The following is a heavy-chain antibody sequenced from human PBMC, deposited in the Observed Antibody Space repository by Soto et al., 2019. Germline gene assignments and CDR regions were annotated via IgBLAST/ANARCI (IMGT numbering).Heavy chain of an antibody. CDR2: ISYDGSNK. D-gene: IGHD2-21*02. CDR1: GFIFSSYA. V-gene: IGHV3-30-3*01. J-gene: IGHJ3*02. Sequence: GGSLRLSCAASGFIFSSYAMHWVRQAPGKGLEWVAVISYDGSNKYYADSVKGRFTISRDNSKNTLYLQMNSLRAEDTAVYYCARGHCGGDCPDAFDIWGQGTMVPVSS. CDR3: ARGHCGGDCPDAFDI.